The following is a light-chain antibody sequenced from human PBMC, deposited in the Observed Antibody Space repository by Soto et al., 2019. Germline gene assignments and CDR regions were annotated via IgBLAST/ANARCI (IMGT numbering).Light chain of an antibody. CDR2: DAS. CDR1: QDISNY. V-gene: IGKV1-33*01. CDR3: QQYDNLFT. J-gene: IGKJ4*01. Sequence: DLQMTQSPSSLSASVGDRVTITCQASQDISNYLNWYQQKPGKAPKLLIYDASNLETGVPSRFSGSGYGTDFTFTISSLQPEDIATYYCQQYDNLFTFGGGTKVEIK.